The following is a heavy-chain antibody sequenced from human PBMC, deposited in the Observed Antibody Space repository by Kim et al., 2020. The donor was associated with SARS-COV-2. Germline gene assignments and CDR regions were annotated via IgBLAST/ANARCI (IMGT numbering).Heavy chain of an antibody. CDR2: ISRNGGRT. CDR1: GFTFGDFA. CDR3: VKDLAPFTMPHGLDV. D-gene: IGHD3-10*01. Sequence: GGSLRLSCAASGFTFGDFAMQWVRQPPGKGLEWVSLISRNGGRTFYADSVKGRFTVSRANTENSLFLQMSGLRAEESGVYFCVKDLAPFTMPHGLDVWG. V-gene: IGHV3-43D*04. J-gene: IGHJ6*02.